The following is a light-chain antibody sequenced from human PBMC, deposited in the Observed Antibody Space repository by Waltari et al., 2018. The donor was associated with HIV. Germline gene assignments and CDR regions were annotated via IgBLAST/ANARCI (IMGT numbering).Light chain of an antibody. CDR1: QSVTSNY. J-gene: IGKJ1*01. Sequence: EIVLTQSPGTLSLSPGERAALSCRASQSVTSNYLAWYQQKPGRAPRLLISGASNRASGIPDRFSGSGAGTDFTRTISRLEPEDFAVYYCQQYGTAQWTFGRGTKVES. CDR2: GAS. V-gene: IGKV3-20*01. CDR3: QQYGTAQWT.